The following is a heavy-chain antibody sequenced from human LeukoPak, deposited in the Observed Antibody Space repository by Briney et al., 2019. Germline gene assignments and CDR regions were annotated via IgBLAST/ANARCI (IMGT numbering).Heavy chain of an antibody. Sequence: GGTLRLSCAASGFIFSSYAMNWVRQAPGKALEWVSTISGSGGSTYYADSVKGRFTIYRDNSKNTLYLQMNSLRDEDTAVYYCAKDGYSDTWYHFDYWGQGTLVTVSS. CDR3: AKDGYSDTWYHFDY. J-gene: IGHJ4*02. D-gene: IGHD1-26*01. V-gene: IGHV3-23*01. CDR1: GFIFSSYA. CDR2: ISGSGGST.